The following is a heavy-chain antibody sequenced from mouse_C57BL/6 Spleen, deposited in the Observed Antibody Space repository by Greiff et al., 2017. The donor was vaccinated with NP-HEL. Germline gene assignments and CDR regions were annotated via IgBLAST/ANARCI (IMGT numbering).Heavy chain of an antibody. CDR2: ISDGGSYT. Sequence: EVMLVESGGGLVKPGGSLKLSCAASGFTFSSYAMSWVRQTPEKRLEWVATISDGGSYTYYPDNVQGRFTISRDNAKNNLYLQMGHLKCEGTAMYYCARGDGYYVEFDYWGQGTTLTVSS. CDR1: GFTFSSYA. CDR3: ARGDGYYVEFDY. D-gene: IGHD2-3*01. J-gene: IGHJ2*01. V-gene: IGHV5-4*03.